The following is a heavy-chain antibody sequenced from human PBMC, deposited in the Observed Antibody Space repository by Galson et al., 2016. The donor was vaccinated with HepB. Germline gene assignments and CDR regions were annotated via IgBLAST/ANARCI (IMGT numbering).Heavy chain of an antibody. V-gene: IGHV3-23*01. Sequence: SLRLSCAASGFTFSSYAMSWVRQAPGKGLEWVSAISGSGGSTYYADSVKGLFTISRDNSKNTLYRQMNSLRAEDTAVYYCAKRGERRLQSVAFDIWGQGTMVTVSS. CDR2: ISGSGGST. CDR1: GFTFSSYA. J-gene: IGHJ3*02. CDR3: AKRGERRLQSVAFDI. D-gene: IGHD5-24*01.